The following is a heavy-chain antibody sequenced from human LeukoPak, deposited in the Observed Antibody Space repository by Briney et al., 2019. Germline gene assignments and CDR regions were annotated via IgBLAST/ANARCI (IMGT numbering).Heavy chain of an antibody. CDR2: INHSGST. Sequence: SETLSLTCAVYGGSFSGYYWSWIRQPPGRGLEWIGEINHSGSTNYTPSLKSRVTISVDTSKNQFSLKLSSVTDADTAVYYCARLQWELGAFDIWGEGTMVTVSS. D-gene: IGHD1-26*01. J-gene: IGHJ3*02. CDR1: GGSFSGYY. CDR3: ARLQWELGAFDI. V-gene: IGHV4-34*01.